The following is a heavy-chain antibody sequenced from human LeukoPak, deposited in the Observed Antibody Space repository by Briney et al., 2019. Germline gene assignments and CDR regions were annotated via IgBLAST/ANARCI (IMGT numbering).Heavy chain of an antibody. CDR3: ARGLAYCSGGTCSTYGMDV. CDR1: GYTFTGYY. J-gene: IGHJ6*02. CDR2: INPDSGGT. D-gene: IGHD2-15*01. Sequence: GASVKVSCKASGYTFTGYYIHWVRQAPGQGLEWMGWINPDSGGTNYAQKFQGRVTVTRDTSITTAYMELSSLRSDDPDVYYCARGLAYCSGGTCSTYGMDVWGQGTTVTVSS. V-gene: IGHV1-2*02.